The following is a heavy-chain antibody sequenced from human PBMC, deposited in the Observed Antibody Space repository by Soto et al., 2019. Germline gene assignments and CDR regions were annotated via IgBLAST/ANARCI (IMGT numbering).Heavy chain of an antibody. D-gene: IGHD3-3*01. CDR3: ARGKRRITIFGVVNPRVYYYYMDV. CDR1: GFTFSSYA. J-gene: IGHJ6*03. V-gene: IGHV3-23*01. Sequence: GGSLRLSCAASGFTFSSYAMSWVRQAPGKGLEWVSAISGSGGSTYYADSVKGRFTISRDNSKNTLYLQMTSLRAEDTAVYYCARGKRRITIFGVVNPRVYYYYMDVWGKGTTVTVSS. CDR2: ISGSGGST.